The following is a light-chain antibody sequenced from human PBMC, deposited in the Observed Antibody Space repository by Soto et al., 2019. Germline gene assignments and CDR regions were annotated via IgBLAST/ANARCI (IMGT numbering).Light chain of an antibody. J-gene: IGLJ1*01. CDR1: SSDVGGYKY. Sequence: QSALTQPAFVSGSPGQSITISCTGTSSDVGGYKYVSWYQQHPGKAPKVMIYEVSNRPSGVSNRFSGSKSGNTASPTISGLQAEDEADYYCSSYTTSSTLVFGTGTKVTVL. V-gene: IGLV2-14*01. CDR2: EVS. CDR3: SSYTTSSTLV.